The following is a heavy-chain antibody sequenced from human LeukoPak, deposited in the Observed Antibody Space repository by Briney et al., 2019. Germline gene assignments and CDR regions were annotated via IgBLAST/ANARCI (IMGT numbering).Heavy chain of an antibody. CDR1: GFTFSSYG. CDR2: ISYDGSNK. V-gene: IGHV3-30*18. CDR3: AKEFNFFRGVIISTDY. D-gene: IGHD3-10*01. Sequence: PGGSLRLSCAASGFTFSSYGMHWVRQAPGKGLEWVAVISYDGSNKYYADSVKGRFTISRDNSKNTLYLQMNSLRAEDTAVYYCAKEFNFFRGVIISTDYWGQGTLVTVSS. J-gene: IGHJ4*02.